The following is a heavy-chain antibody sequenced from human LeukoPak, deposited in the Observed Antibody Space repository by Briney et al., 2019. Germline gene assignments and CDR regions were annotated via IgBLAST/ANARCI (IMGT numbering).Heavy chain of an antibody. D-gene: IGHD2-2*01. CDR3: AKKGYCSSTSCYYFDY. CDR1: GFTFSSYG. CDR2: ISYDGSNK. Sequence: GGSLRLSCAASGFTFSSYGMHWVSQAPGKGLEWVAVISYDGSNKYYADSVKGRFTISRDNSKNTLYLQMNSLRAEDTAVYYCAKKGYCSSTSCYYFDYWGQGTLVTVSS. V-gene: IGHV3-30*18. J-gene: IGHJ4*02.